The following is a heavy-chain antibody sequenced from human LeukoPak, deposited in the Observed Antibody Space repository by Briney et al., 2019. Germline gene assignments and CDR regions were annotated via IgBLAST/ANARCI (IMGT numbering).Heavy chain of an antibody. CDR2: IYPGDSDT. Sequence: GASLQISCQGSGSSFTSYWIGWVRQLPGKGLEWMGIIYPGDSDTRYSPSFQGQVTISADKSISTAYLQWSSLKASDTAMYYCARHETVAGTGDYWGQGTPVTVSS. V-gene: IGHV5-51*01. D-gene: IGHD6-19*01. CDR1: GSSFTSYW. CDR3: ARHETVAGTGDY. J-gene: IGHJ4*02.